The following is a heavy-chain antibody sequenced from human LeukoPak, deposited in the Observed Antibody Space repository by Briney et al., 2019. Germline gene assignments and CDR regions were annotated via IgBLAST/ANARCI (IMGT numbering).Heavy chain of an antibody. CDR2: IFNGGST. CDR1: GFAVSSNH. V-gene: IGHV3-53*05. CDR3: ARVYPPQVGIFYYFDY. D-gene: IGHD1-26*01. Sequence: PGGSLRLSCAASGFAVSSNHMNWVRQAPGKGLEWVSVIFNGGSTYYADSVKGRFTISRDNSKNTLYLQMNSLRAEDTAVYYCARVYPPQVGIFYYFDYWGQGTLVTVSS. J-gene: IGHJ4*02.